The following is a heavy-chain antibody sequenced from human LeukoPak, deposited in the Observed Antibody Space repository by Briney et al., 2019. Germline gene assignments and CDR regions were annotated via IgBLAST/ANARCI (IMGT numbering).Heavy chain of an antibody. Sequence: VGCLRLSRAASGFSFSSYEMNWVGQAPGKGVEWISYISASGTLTHYAGSVEGRFAISRDNSKNSLFLQMISLRGEDTAVYYCARDGTAIYSSGWVYMDVWGRGTTVTITS. CDR3: ARDGTAIYSSGWVYMDV. CDR1: GFSFSSYE. CDR2: ISASGTLT. V-gene: IGHV3-48*03. D-gene: IGHD6-25*01. J-gene: IGHJ6*04.